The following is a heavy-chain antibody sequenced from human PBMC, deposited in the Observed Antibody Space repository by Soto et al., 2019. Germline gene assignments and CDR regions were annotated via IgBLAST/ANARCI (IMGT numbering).Heavy chain of an antibody. Sequence: SVKVSCKVSGGTFSSFAISWVRQAPGLGLEWMGGFITIFGTANYAQSFQGRVTITADESTSTVYMELSSLRSEDTAVYYCASTTTAAGIFYWGQGTTVTVSS. CDR1: GGTFSSFA. J-gene: IGHJ6*02. D-gene: IGHD6-13*01. CDR3: ASTTTAAGIFY. CDR2: FITIFGTA. V-gene: IGHV1-69*13.